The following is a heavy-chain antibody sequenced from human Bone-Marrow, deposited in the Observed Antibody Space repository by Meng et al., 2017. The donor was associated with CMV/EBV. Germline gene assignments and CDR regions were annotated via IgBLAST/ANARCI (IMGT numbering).Heavy chain of an antibody. J-gene: IGHJ4*02. CDR3: ARGPYCSSTSCYTPYFDY. Sequence: GESLKISCAASGFTFSSYSMNWVRQAPGKGLEWVSSISSSSSYIYYADSVKGRFTISRDNAKNSLYLQMNSLRAEDTAVYYCARGPYCSSTSCYTPYFDYWGQGTLVAFSS. CDR1: GFTFSSYS. D-gene: IGHD2-2*02. CDR2: ISSSSSYI. V-gene: IGHV3-21*01.